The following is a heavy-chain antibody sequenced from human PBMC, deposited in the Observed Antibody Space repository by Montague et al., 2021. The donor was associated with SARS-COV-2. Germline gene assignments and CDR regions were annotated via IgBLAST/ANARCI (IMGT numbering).Heavy chain of an antibody. CDR2: INWNGDST. V-gene: IGHV3-20*04. Sequence: SLRLSCAASGFIFDNYGMSWVRRVPGKGLEWVSNINWNGDSTGYADSVKGRFTISRDNAKNSLSLQMNSLRAGDTALYYCARDRYSISPYFDYWGQGILVTVSS. D-gene: IGHD6-6*01. CDR1: GFIFDNYG. CDR3: ARDRYSISPYFDY. J-gene: IGHJ4*02.